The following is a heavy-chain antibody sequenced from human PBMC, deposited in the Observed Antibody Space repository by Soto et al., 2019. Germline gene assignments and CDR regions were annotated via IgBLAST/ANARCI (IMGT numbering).Heavy chain of an antibody. V-gene: IGHV4-59*01. Sequence: PSETLSLTCTVSGGSICSYYWGWIRQPPGKGLEWIGYIYYSGSTNYNPSLKSRVTISVDTSKNQFSLKLSSVAAADTAVYYCGRVYDFWSGYPSYFDYWGQGTLVTVSS. CDR1: GGSICSYY. CDR3: GRVYDFWSGYPSYFDY. CDR2: IYYSGST. D-gene: IGHD3-3*01. J-gene: IGHJ4*02.